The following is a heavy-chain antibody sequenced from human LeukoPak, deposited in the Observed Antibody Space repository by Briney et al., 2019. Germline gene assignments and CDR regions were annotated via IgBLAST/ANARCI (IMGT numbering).Heavy chain of an antibody. CDR1: GFTFSSYA. D-gene: IGHD4-17*01. J-gene: IGHJ4*02. CDR3: AKDQMYGDYPHDY. CDR2: ISGSGGST. V-gene: IGHV3-23*01. Sequence: PGGSLRLSCAVSGFTFSSYAMTWVRQAPGKGLEWVSGISGSGGSTYYADSVKGRFTISRDNSKNTLYLQMNSLRAEDTAVYYCAKDQMYGDYPHDYWGQGTLVTVSS.